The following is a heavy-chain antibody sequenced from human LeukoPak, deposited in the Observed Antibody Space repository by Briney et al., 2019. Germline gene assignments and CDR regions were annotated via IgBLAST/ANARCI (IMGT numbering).Heavy chain of an antibody. CDR1: GFTFSSYW. D-gene: IGHD6-13*01. V-gene: IGHV3-7*01. J-gene: IGHJ4*02. Sequence: GGSLRLSCAASGFTFSSYWMSWVRQAPGKGLEWVANIKQDGSEKYYVDPVKGRFTISRDNAKNSLYLQMNSLRAEDTAVYYCARGRSRWYSSSWYWGIYFDYWGQGTLVTVSS. CDR2: IKQDGSEK. CDR3: ARGRSRWYSSSWYWGIYFDY.